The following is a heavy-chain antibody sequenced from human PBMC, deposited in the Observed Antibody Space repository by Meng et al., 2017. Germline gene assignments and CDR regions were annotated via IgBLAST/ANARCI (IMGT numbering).Heavy chain of an antibody. CDR1: GYTFTGYY. D-gene: IGHD3-10*01. J-gene: IGHJ6*02. CDR3: ARSGGTMVRGVIIGYYYGMDV. V-gene: IGHV1-69*06. Sequence: SVKVSCKASGYTFTGYYMHWVRQAPGQGLEWMGGIIPIFGTANYAQKFQGRVTITADKSTSTAYMELSSLRSEDTAVYYCARSGGTMVRGVIIGYYYGMDVWGQGTTVTVSS. CDR2: IIPIFGTA.